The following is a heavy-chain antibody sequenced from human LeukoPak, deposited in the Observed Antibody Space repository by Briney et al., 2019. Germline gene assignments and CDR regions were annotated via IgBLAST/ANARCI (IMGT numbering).Heavy chain of an antibody. J-gene: IGHJ5*02. CDR2: SSTYNGNT. D-gene: IGHD3-16*01. CDR1: GYIFTSYG. Sequence: ASVKVSCKASGYIFTSYGISWARQAPGLGLEWMGWSSTYNGNTNYAQKFQGRVTMTTDTSTSTAYMELRSLTSDDTAVYYCARVEGGGRRGYWFDPWGQGTLVTVSS. V-gene: IGHV1-18*01. CDR3: ARVEGGGRRGYWFDP.